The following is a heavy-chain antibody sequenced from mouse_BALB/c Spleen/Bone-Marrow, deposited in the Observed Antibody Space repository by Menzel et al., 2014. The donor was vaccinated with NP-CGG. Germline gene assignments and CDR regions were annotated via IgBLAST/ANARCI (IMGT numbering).Heavy chain of an antibody. Sequence: VQLKESGAELVKPGASVKLSCTASGFNIKDTYMHWVKQRPEQGLEWIGRIDPANGNTKYDPKFQGKATITADTSSNTAYLQLSSLTSEDTAVYYGARGLLQDYYAMDYWGQGTSVTVSS. J-gene: IGHJ4*01. V-gene: IGHV14-3*02. D-gene: IGHD2-3*01. CDR3: ARGLLQDYYAMDY. CDR2: IDPANGNT. CDR1: GFNIKDTY.